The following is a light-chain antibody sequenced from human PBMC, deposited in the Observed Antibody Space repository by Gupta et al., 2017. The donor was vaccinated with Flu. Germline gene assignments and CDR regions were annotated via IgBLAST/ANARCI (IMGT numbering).Light chain of an antibody. J-gene: IGKJ2*01. V-gene: IGKV1-39*01. Sequence: ASVGDRVTITCRASQSISSYLNWYQQKPGKAPKLLIYAASSLQSGVPSRFSGSGSGTDFTLTISSRQPEDFATYYCQQSDSTPMYTFGQGTKLEIK. CDR2: AAS. CDR1: QSISSY. CDR3: QQSDSTPMYT.